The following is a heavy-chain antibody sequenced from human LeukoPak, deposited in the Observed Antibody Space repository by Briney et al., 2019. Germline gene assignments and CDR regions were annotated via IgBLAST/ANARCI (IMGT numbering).Heavy chain of an antibody. CDR2: IYYSGST. D-gene: IGHD3-22*01. V-gene: IGHV4-39*02. Sequence: SETLSLTCTVSGGSISSSSYYWGWIRQPPGKGLEWIGSIYYSGSTYYNSSLKSRVTISVDTSKNQFSLKLSSVTAADTAVYYCARDYYDSSGHDAFDIWGQGTMVTVSS. CDR3: ARDYYDSSGHDAFDI. CDR1: GGSISSSSYY. J-gene: IGHJ3*02.